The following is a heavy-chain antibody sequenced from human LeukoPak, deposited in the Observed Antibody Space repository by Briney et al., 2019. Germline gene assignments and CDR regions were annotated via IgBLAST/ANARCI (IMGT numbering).Heavy chain of an antibody. V-gene: IGHV3-30*02. CDR1: GFTFSNYG. J-gene: IGHJ4*02. CDR2: IRYDGTEK. CDR3: AKGYSYGIDY. D-gene: IGHD5-18*01. Sequence: GGSLRLSYAASGFTFSNYGMHWVRQAPGKGLEWVAFIRYDGTEKYYADSVKGRFTISRDNSKNTLYLQMNSLRAEDTAVYYCAKGYSYGIDYWGQGTLVTVSS.